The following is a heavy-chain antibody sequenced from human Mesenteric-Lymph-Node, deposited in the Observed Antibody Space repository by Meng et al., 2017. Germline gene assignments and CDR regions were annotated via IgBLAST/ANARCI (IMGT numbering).Heavy chain of an antibody. CDR3: ARSQGSATVYYFDY. Sequence: GESLKISCAASGLTFNDAWMNWVRQAPGKGLEWVGRIKSKAYAGATEYVTSLKDRFTISRDDSQTTVHLQINSLKTGDTAVYYCARSQGSATVYYFDYWGQGTLVTVSS. D-gene: IGHD4-17*01. CDR1: GLTFNDAW. J-gene: IGHJ4*02. V-gene: IGHV3-15*01. CDR2: IKSKAYAGAT.